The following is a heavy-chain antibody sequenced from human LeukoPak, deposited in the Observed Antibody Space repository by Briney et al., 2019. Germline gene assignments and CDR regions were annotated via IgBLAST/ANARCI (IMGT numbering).Heavy chain of an antibody. Sequence: SVKVSCKASGFTFTSSAMQWVRRGRAPRIVWIGWIVVGSGNTNYAQKVQERVTITRDMSTSTAYMELSSLRSEDTAVYDCAGDRWLGATTFDYWGKGTLVTVSS. CDR3: AGDRWLGATTFDY. V-gene: IGHV1-58*02. CDR1: GFTFTSSA. CDR2: IVVGSGNT. J-gene: IGHJ4*02. D-gene: IGHD1-26*01.